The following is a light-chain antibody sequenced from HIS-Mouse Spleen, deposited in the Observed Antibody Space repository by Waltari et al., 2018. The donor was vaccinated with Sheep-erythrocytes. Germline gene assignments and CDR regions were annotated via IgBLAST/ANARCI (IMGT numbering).Light chain of an antibody. V-gene: IGLV3-1*01. CDR3: QAWDSSTVV. Sequence: SYELTQPPSVSVSSGQTASITCSGDKLGDKYACWYQQKPGQSPVLVIYQDSKRPSGNPERFSGSKSGNTATLTISGTQAMDEADYYCQAWDSSTVVFGGGTKLTVL. CDR2: QDS. CDR1: KLGDKY. J-gene: IGLJ2*01.